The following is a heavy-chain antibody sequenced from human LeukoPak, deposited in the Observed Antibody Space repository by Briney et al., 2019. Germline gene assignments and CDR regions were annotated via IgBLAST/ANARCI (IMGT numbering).Heavy chain of an antibody. V-gene: IGHV1-18*01. CDR1: GYTFTSYG. Sequence: GASVKVSCKGFGYTFTSYGISWVRQAPGQGLEWMGWISAYNGNTNYAQKLQGRVTMTTDTSTSTAYMELRSLRSDDTAVYYCTRRATTDWYFDLWGRGTLVTVSS. CDR2: ISAYNGNT. D-gene: IGHD1-26*01. J-gene: IGHJ2*01. CDR3: TRRATTDWYFDL.